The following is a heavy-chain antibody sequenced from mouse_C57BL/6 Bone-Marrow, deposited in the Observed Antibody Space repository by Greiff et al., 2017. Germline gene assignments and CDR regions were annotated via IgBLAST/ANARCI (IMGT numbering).Heavy chain of an antibody. V-gene: IGHV1-76*01. D-gene: IGHD1-1*01. Sequence: VQVVESGAELVRPGASVKLSCKASGYTFTDYYINWVKQRPGQGLEWIARIYPGSGNTYYNEKFKGKATLTAEKSSSTAYMQLSSLTSEDSAVYFCARGQFITTVVRAMDYWGQGTSVTVSS. CDR1: GYTFTDYY. J-gene: IGHJ4*01. CDR2: IYPGSGNT. CDR3: ARGQFITTVVRAMDY.